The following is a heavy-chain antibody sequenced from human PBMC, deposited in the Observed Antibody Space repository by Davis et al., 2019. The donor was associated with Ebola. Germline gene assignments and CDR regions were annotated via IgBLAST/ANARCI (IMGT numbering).Heavy chain of an antibody. D-gene: IGHD2/OR15-2a*01. CDR3: ARQVYGYYFDY. J-gene: IGHJ4*02. Sequence: SETLSLTCTVSGGSISSYYWSWIRQPPGKGLEWIGYIYYSGSTNYNPSLKSRVTISVDTSKNQFSLKLSSVTAADTAVYYCARQVYGYYFDYWGQGTLVTVSS. CDR2: IYYSGST. CDR1: GGSISSYY. V-gene: IGHV4-59*01.